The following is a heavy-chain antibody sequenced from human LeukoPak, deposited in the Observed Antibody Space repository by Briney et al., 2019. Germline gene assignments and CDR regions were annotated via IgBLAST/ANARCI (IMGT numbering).Heavy chain of an antibody. V-gene: IGHV3-43*02. CDR2: ISGDGGST. D-gene: IGHD4-17*01. CDR3: AKDMLDGDYSLYRKEVCPDY. J-gene: IGHJ4*02. Sequence: GSLRLSCAASGFTFDDYAMHWVRQAPGKGLEWVSLISGDGGSTYYADSVKGRFTISRDNSKNSLYLQMNSLRTEDTALYYCAKDMLDGDYSLYRKEVCPDYWGQGTLVTVSS. CDR1: GFTFDDYA.